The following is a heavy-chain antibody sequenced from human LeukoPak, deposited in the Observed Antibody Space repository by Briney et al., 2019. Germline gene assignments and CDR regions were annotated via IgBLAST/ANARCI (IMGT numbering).Heavy chain of an antibody. D-gene: IGHD6-13*01. Sequence: GGSLRLSCAASGFTFSSYSMNWVRQAPGKGLEWVSSISSSSSYIYYADSVKGRFTISRDNAKNSLYLQMNSLRAEDTALYYCAKDKIAAADLAYYFDYWGQGTLVTVSS. V-gene: IGHV3-21*04. CDR3: AKDKIAAADLAYYFDY. J-gene: IGHJ4*02. CDR2: ISSSSSYI. CDR1: GFTFSSYS.